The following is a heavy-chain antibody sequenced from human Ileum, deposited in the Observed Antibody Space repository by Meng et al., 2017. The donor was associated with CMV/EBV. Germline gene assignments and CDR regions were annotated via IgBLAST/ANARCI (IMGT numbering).Heavy chain of an antibody. V-gene: IGHV3-48*03. Sequence: GESLKISCVASGFTFNDYEMIWVRQAPGGGLDWLSYIDGSGNDIHYADSVRGRFTVSRDNARNSLLLQMSSLRAEDSGVYYCARGRWDIVVLPAGYYFDYWGQGTLVTVSS. J-gene: IGHJ4*02. CDR2: IDGSGNDI. CDR3: ARGRWDIVVLPAGYYFDY. CDR1: GFTFNDYE. D-gene: IGHD2-2*01.